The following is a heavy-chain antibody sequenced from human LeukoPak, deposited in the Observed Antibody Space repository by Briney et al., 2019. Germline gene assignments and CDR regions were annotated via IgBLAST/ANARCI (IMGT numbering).Heavy chain of an antibody. CDR3: ARNYYGSGSYYTVDY. CDR2: IYPGDSDT. Sequence: GESLKISCKGSGYSFTSYWIGWVRQMPGKGLEWMGIIYPGDSDTRYGPSFQGQVTISADKSISTAYLQWSSLKASDTAMYYCARNYYGSGSYYTVDYWGQGTLVTVSS. J-gene: IGHJ4*02. CDR1: GYSFTSYW. D-gene: IGHD3-10*01. V-gene: IGHV5-51*01.